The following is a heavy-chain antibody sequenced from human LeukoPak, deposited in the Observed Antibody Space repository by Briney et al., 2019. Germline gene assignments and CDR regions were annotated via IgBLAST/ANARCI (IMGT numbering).Heavy chain of an antibody. CDR2: ISTSGST. Sequence: SETLSLTCTVSGASISSYYWSWIRQPAGKGLQWIGRISTSGSTNYNPSLKSRVTMSVDTSKNQFSLKLSSVTAADTAVYYCARGLGVVLRRFDCWGQGTLVTVSS. CDR1: GASISSYY. D-gene: IGHD3-3*01. CDR3: ARGLGVVLRRFDC. V-gene: IGHV4-4*07. J-gene: IGHJ4*02.